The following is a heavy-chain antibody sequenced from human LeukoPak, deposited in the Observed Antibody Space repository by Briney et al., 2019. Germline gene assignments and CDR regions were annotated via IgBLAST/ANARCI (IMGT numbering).Heavy chain of an antibody. D-gene: IGHD2-21*01. Sequence: GGSLRLSCAASGFTFTRFWLTWVRRSPGKGLEWVANINPDGTNTTYVVSVEGRFAISRDNAKNSLFLLMTSLRAEDTAIYYCATAPVSVYSSWGQGTLVAVSS. CDR3: ATAPVSVYSS. V-gene: IGHV3-7*01. CDR1: GFTFTRFW. J-gene: IGHJ5*02. CDR2: INPDGTNT.